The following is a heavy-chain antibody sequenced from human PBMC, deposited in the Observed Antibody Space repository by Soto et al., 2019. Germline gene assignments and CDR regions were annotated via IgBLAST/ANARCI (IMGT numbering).Heavy chain of an antibody. J-gene: IGHJ3*01. CDR3: ANEGGSRAWSAGDF. Sequence: SLRLSCIASGFIFHNYIMHWVRQAPGKGLEWVAAISNDGSNKFYGESVKGRFTISRDSSENTLYLQMNSLRPEDTAVYYCANEGGSRAWSAGDFWGQGPMVTLS. D-gene: IGHD6-13*01. V-gene: IGHV3-30*18. CDR2: ISNDGSNK. CDR1: GFIFHNYI.